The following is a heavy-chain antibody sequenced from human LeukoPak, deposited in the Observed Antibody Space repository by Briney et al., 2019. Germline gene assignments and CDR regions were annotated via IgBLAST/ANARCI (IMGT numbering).Heavy chain of an antibody. Sequence: GGSLRLSCVASGFTLSTYWMNWVRQAPGKGLEWVATIKQDGSEKYYVDSVKGRFTISRDNAKNSLYLQMNSLRAEDTAVYYCARDRNTDFWSGYYTNYCDYWGQGTLVTVSS. V-gene: IGHV3-7*01. CDR3: ARDRNTDFWSGYYTNYCDY. D-gene: IGHD3-3*01. J-gene: IGHJ4*02. CDR1: GFTLSTYW. CDR2: IKQDGSEK.